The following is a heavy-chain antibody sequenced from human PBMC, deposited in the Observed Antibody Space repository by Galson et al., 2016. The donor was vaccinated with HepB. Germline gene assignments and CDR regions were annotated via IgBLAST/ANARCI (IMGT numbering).Heavy chain of an antibody. J-gene: IGHJ4*02. Sequence: SVKVSCKASGYTFTGYYMHWVRQAPGQGPEWMGWINPDSGATNSAQKFQGRLTMTRDTSSSTVYMELSRLRSDDTAMYYCARDTESYGPLAGDYWGQGTLVTVSS. CDR1: GYTFTGYY. CDR3: ARDTESYGPLAGDY. CDR2: INPDSGAT. D-gene: IGHD3-10*01. V-gene: IGHV1-2*02.